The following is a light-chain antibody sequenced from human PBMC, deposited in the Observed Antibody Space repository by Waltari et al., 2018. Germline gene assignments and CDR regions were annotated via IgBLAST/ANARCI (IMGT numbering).Light chain of an antibody. CDR2: WAS. V-gene: IGKV4-1*01. Sequence: DIVLTQSPDSLAVSLGERATINCKSSQSLFYSSNNKNYLAWFQQKVGQPPKVLIYWASTRESWVPDRFSGSGSGTDFTLTISSLQAEDVAVYYCQQYYNSRRAFGQGTKVEIK. CDR1: QSLFYSSNNKNY. J-gene: IGKJ1*01. CDR3: QQYYNSRRA.